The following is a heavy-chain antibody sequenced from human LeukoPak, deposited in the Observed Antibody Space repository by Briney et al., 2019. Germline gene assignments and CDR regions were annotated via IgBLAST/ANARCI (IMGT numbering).Heavy chain of an antibody. CDR1: GFTFSSYG. Sequence: GRSLRLSCAASGFTFSSYGMHWVRQAPGKGLEWVAVIWYDGSNKYYADSVKGRFTISRDNSKNTLYLQMNSLKTEDTAVYYCTTVSVVVPAAMDYWGQGTLVTVSS. D-gene: IGHD2-2*01. CDR3: TTVSVVVPAAMDY. CDR2: IWYDGSNK. J-gene: IGHJ4*02. V-gene: IGHV3-33*01.